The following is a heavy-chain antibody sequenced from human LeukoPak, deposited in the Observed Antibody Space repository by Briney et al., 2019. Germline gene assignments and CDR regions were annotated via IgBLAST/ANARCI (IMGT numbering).Heavy chain of an antibody. J-gene: IGHJ4*02. Sequence: SGTLSLTCTVSGGSISSYYWSWIRQPPGKGLEWIGYIYYSGSTNYNPSLKSRVTISVDTSKNQFSLKLSSVTAADTAVYYCARNSGGSLDYWGQGTLVTVSS. D-gene: IGHD1-26*01. CDR1: GGSISSYY. CDR3: ARNSGGSLDY. V-gene: IGHV4-59*01. CDR2: IYYSGST.